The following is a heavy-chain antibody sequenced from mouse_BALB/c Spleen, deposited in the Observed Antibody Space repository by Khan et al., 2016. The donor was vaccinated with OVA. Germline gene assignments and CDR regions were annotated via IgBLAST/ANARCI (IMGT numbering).Heavy chain of an antibody. V-gene: IGHV1S132*01. CDR3: ARGYFGNYEFVF. D-gene: IGHD2-1*01. CDR2: IFPGTGTT. Sequence: QVQLQQSGAELVKPGASVKLSCKTSGYIFTSYWIQWVKQRPGQGLGWIGQIFPGTGTTYYHENFKGKATLTVDTSSSTAYMHLSSLTSEDSAVYCCARGYFGNYEFVFWGQGTLVTVSP. CDR1: GYIFTSYW. J-gene: IGHJ3*01.